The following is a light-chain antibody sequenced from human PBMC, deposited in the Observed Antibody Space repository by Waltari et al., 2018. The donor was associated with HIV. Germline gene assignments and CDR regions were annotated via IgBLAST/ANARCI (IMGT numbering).Light chain of an antibody. CDR2: AAS. CDR3: QQYAISPYT. V-gene: IGKV3-20*01. J-gene: IGKJ2*01. Sequence: EIVLTQSPGTLSLSPGERATLSCRASQSVSSRYVAWYQQEPGQAPRLLIYAASNRATGIPDRFSGSGSGTDFTLTISRLEPEDFAVYYWQQYAISPYTFGQGTNLEIK. CDR1: QSVSSRY.